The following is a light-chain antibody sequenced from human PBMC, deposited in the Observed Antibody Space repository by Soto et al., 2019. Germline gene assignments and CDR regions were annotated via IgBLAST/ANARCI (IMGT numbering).Light chain of an antibody. J-gene: IGLJ1*01. V-gene: IGLV2-14*01. CDR2: EVT. CDR1: SSDVGGYNH. Sequence: QSVLTQPASVSGSPGQSITISCTGTSSDVGGYNHVSWYQIHPGKAPKLIIYEVTSRPSGVSYRLSGSKSGNSASLTISGLQAEDEADYYCSSYAGSSSYVFGGGTKVTVL. CDR3: SSYAGSSSYV.